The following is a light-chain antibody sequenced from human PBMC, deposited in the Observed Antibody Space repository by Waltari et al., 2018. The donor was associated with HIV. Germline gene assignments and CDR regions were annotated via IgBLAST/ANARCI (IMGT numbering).Light chain of an antibody. Sequence: EIMMTQSPVTLSVSPGEAATLSCRASQTVNSNLAWYQKKPGQAPRLLIFGAFPRPTGIPVRFTGSGSGTDFTLTITSLQSEDFALYYCQQYNDWATFGQGTKVEIK. CDR2: GAF. J-gene: IGKJ1*01. V-gene: IGKV3-15*01. CDR1: QTVNSN. CDR3: QQYNDWAT.